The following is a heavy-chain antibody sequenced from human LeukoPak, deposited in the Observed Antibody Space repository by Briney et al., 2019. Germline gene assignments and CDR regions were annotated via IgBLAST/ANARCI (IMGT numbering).Heavy chain of an antibody. D-gene: IGHD1-26*01. J-gene: IGHJ3*02. CDR1: GYTLTELS. V-gene: IGHV1-24*01. CDR3: ARSMGGGPPAAFDI. CDR2: FDPEDGET. Sequence: ASVKVSCKVSGYTLTELSMHWVRQAPGKGLEWMGGFDPEDGETIYAQKFQGRVTMTEDTSTDTAYMELSSLRSEDTAVYYCARSMGGGPPAAFDIWGQGTMVTVSS.